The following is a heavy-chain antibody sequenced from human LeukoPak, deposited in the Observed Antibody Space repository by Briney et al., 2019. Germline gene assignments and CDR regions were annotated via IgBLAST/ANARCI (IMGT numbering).Heavy chain of an antibody. CDR1: GGSISGHY. V-gene: IGHV4-59*11. CDR2: IYDSGST. Sequence: LETLSLICTVSGGSISGHYWSWIRQPPGKGLEWIAYIYDSGSTNYNPSLKSRVTISVDTSKNQFSLKLGSVTAADTAVYYCARSGNGGNYYNYFDPWGQGTLVTVSS. J-gene: IGHJ5*02. D-gene: IGHD1-26*01. CDR3: ARSGNGGNYYNYFDP.